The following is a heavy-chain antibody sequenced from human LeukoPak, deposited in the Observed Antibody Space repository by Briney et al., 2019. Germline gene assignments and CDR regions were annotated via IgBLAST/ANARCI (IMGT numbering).Heavy chain of an antibody. J-gene: IGHJ4*02. Sequence: ASVKVSCKASGYTFTSYGISWVRQAPGQGLEWMGWISAYNGNTNYAQNVQGRVTMTTDTSTSTAYMELRSLRSDDTAVYYCARVLGGWFGESHENYWGQGTLVTVSS. CDR2: ISAYNGNT. D-gene: IGHD3-10*01. V-gene: IGHV1-18*04. CDR1: GYTFTSYG. CDR3: ARVLGGWFGESHENY.